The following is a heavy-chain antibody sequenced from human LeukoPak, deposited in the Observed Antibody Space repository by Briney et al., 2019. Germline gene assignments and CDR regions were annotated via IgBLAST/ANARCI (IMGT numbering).Heavy chain of an antibody. V-gene: IGHV4-39*07. CDR2: IYYSGST. D-gene: IGHD5-18*01. Sequence: TSETLSLTCTVSGGSFSSSSYSWGWIRQPPGKGLEWIGSIYYSGSTYYNPSLKSRVTISVDTSKNQFSLKLSSVTAADTAVYYCARDRGYSYGCDAFDIWGQGTMVTVSS. CDR1: GGSFSSSSYS. J-gene: IGHJ3*02. CDR3: ARDRGYSYGCDAFDI.